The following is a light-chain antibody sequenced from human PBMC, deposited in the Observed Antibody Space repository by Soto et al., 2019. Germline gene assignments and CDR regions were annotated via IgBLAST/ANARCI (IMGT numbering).Light chain of an antibody. CDR3: QQYDSYSSGP. Sequence: IHMTHAPSTLSASLGDMVTITFRASQTINSWLAWYQQKPLKAPKVLIFDASSLKTGVPSRFSGSGSGTEFTLTISNLQPDDFATYYCQQYDSYSSGPFGQGTKVDIK. V-gene: IGKV1-5*01. CDR1: QTINSW. CDR2: DAS. J-gene: IGKJ1*01.